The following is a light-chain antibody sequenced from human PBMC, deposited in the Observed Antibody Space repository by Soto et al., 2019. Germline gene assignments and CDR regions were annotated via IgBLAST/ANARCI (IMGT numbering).Light chain of an antibody. V-gene: IGKV3-20*01. CDR2: GAS. CDR3: QQYGSSPWT. CDR1: QSVSSNY. J-gene: IGKJ1*01. Sequence: EIVLTQSPGTLSLSPGERATLSCRASQSVSSNYLAWYQQKPGQAPRLLLYGASSRATGIPDRFSGSGSGTDFTLTISRLEPEDFGVYYCQQYGSSPWTFGQGTKVEIK.